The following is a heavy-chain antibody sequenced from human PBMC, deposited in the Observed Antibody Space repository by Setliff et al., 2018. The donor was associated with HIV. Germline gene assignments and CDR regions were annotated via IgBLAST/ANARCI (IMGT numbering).Heavy chain of an antibody. CDR3: AKLSHSHDSNGFTVDY. J-gene: IGHJ4*02. Sequence: PGGSLRLSCAASGFTFSNSWMHWVRQAPGKGLVWVSRINTDGSSATYADSVKGRFTNSRDNAKNTLYLQMDSLRAEDTAVYYCAKLSHSHDSNGFTVDYWGRGTLVTVSS. CDR1: GFTFSNSW. V-gene: IGHV3-74*03. CDR2: INTDGSSA. D-gene: IGHD3-22*01.